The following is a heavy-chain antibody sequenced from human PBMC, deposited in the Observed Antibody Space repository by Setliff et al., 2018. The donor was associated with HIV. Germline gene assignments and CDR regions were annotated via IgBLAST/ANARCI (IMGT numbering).Heavy chain of an antibody. CDR3: ARCYYNFWSGYPLDYMDV. J-gene: IGHJ6*03. Sequence: CTVSGGSISSHYWSWIRQPPGKGLEWIGHIYTSGSTNYNPSLKSRVTMSVGTSKNQFSLKLSSVTAADTAVYYCARCYYNFWSGYPLDYMDVWGKGTTVTVSS. V-gene: IGHV4-4*08. CDR2: IYTSGST. CDR1: GGSISSHY. D-gene: IGHD3-3*01.